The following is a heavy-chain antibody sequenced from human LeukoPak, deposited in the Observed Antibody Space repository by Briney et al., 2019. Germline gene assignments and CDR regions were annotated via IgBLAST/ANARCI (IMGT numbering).Heavy chain of an antibody. V-gene: IGHV4-39*01. Sequence: SETLSLTRTVSGGSISSSSYYWGWIRQPPGKGLEWIGSIYYSGSTYYNPSLKSRVTISVDTSKNQFSLKLSSVTAADTAVYYCAKNGQSGFSFDPWGQGTLVTVSS. CDR1: GGSISSSSYY. CDR2: IYYSGST. D-gene: IGHD2-8*01. J-gene: IGHJ5*02. CDR3: AKNGQSGFSFDP.